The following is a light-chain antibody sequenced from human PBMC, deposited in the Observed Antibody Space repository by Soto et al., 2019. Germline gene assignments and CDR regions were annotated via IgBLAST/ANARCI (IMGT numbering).Light chain of an antibody. CDR2: DAS. Sequence: DIQMTQSPSSLSASVGDRVTITCQASHDITKYLNWYQQKPGKAPKLLIYDASNLEMGVPSRFSGSGSVTDFTFTISSLQPEDVGTYYCQQYDNLYTFGQGTKLEI. J-gene: IGKJ2*01. V-gene: IGKV1-33*01. CDR3: QQYDNLYT. CDR1: HDITKY.